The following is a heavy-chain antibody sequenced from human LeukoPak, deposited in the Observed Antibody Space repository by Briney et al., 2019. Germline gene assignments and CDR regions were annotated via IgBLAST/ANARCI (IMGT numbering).Heavy chain of an antibody. V-gene: IGHV3-21*01. J-gene: IGHJ3*02. CDR3: ARDPALVRGAFDI. CDR2: ISSSSSYI. CDR1: GFTFSSYS. D-gene: IGHD6-13*01. Sequence: GGSLRLSCAASGFTFSSYSMNWVRQAPGKGLEWVSSISSSSSYIYYADSVKGRFTISRDNAKNSLYLQMNSLRAEDTAVYYCARDPALVRGAFDIWGQGTMVTVSS.